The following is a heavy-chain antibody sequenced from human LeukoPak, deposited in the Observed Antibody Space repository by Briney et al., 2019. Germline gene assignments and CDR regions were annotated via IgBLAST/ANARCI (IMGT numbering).Heavy chain of an antibody. Sequence: GGSLRLSCAASGFTFRSYSMNWVRQAPGKGLEWVSSISSSSSYIYYADSVKGRFTISRDNAKNSLYLQMNSLRAEDTAVYYCAREFEYSTSTGLDYWGQGTLVTVSS. CDR3: AREFEYSTSTGLDY. V-gene: IGHV3-21*01. J-gene: IGHJ4*02. CDR2: ISSSSSYI. CDR1: GFTFRSYS. D-gene: IGHD6-6*01.